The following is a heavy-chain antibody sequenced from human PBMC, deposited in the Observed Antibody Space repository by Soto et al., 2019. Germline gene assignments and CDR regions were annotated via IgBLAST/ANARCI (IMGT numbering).Heavy chain of an antibody. D-gene: IGHD6-6*01. CDR3: ARSMSSSVRGDFMDV. V-gene: IGHV3-33*01. CDR1: GFTFSSYG. J-gene: IGHJ6*02. CDR2: IWYDGSNK. Sequence: QVQLVESGGGVVQPGRSLRLSCAASGFTFSSYGMHWVRQAPGKGLEWVAVIWYDGSNKYYADSVKGRFTISRDNSKNTLYLQMNSLRAEDTAVYYCARSMSSSVRGDFMDVWGQGTTVTVSS.